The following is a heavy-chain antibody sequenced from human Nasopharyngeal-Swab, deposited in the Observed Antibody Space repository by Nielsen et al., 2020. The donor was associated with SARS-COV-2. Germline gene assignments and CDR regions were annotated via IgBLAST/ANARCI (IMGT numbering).Heavy chain of an antibody. CDR2: ISSSSSYI. J-gene: IGHJ6*02. Sequence: GGSLRLSCAASGFTFSSYSMNWVRQAPGKGLEWVSSISSSSSYIYYADSVKGRFTISRDNAKNSLYLQMNSLRAEDTAVYYCARDLRYCSSTSCSYYYYGMDVWGQGTTVTVSS. D-gene: IGHD2-2*01. CDR3: ARDLRYCSSTSCSYYYYGMDV. CDR1: GFTFSSYS. V-gene: IGHV3-21*01.